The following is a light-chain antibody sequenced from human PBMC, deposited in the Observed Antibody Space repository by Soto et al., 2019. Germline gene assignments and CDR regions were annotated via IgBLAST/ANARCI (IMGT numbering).Light chain of an antibody. V-gene: IGLV1-51*01. CDR2: DNN. CDR3: GTWDGSRNWV. J-gene: IGLJ3*02. Sequence: QSVLTQPPSVSAAPGQKVTISCSGTSSNIGNNYVSWYQQFPDTAPKLLIYDNNKRPSGIPDRFSGSKSGASATLVITGVQTGDEADYYCGTWDGSRNWVFGGGTQLTVL. CDR1: SSNIGNNY.